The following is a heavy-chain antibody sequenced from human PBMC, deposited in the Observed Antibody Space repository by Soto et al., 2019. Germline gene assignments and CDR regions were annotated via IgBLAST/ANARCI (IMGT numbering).Heavy chain of an antibody. J-gene: IGHJ4*02. D-gene: IGHD3-16*01. CDR1: GFNFTNAW. V-gene: IGHV3-15*01. CDR2: IKRKSEGGVT. Sequence: PGGSLRLSCAASGFNFTNAWMKWVRQFPGKGLEWVGRIKRKSEGGVTDYGAPVRGRFTISRDDSKSMLFLHMSSLKTEDTALYYCTITLRGNIGGRIVDFDYCGQGALVTVYS. CDR3: TITLRGNIGGRIVDFDY.